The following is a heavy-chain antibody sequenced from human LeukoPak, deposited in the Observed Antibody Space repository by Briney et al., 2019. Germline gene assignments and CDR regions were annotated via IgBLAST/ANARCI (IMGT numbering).Heavy chain of an antibody. CDR2: IYHSGST. CDR3: ARALTMSTDAFDI. V-gene: IGHV4-38-2*02. CDR1: GYSISSGYY. D-gene: IGHD3-10*02. Sequence: PSETLSLTCTVSGYSISSGYYWGWIRQPPGKGLEWIGSIYHSGSTYYNPSLKSRVTISVDTSKNQFSLKLSSVTAADTAVYYCARALTMSTDAFDIWGQGTMVTVSS. J-gene: IGHJ3*02.